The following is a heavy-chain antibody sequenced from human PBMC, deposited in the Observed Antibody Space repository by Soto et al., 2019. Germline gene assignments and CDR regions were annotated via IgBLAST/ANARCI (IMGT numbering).Heavy chain of an antibody. J-gene: IGHJ5*02. CDR3: TSDTFGLRDA. CDR2: INPAGTTT. Sequence: GSLRLSCAASGFPFSHYWMHWVRQTPGKGLVWVSRINPAGTTTNYADSVEGRFTISRDNADSALFLQMNSLSAEDTAIYYCTSDTFGLRDAWGQGTLVTVSS. CDR1: GFPFSHYW. D-gene: IGHD3-16*01. V-gene: IGHV3-74*01.